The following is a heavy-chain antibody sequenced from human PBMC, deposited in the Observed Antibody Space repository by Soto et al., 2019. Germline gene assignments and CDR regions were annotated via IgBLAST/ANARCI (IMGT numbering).Heavy chain of an antibody. CDR1: GGSFSGYY. CDR2: INHSGST. V-gene: IGHV4-34*01. J-gene: IGHJ6*02. D-gene: IGHD6-6*01. Sequence: SETLSLTCAVYGGSFSGYYWSWIRQPPGKGLEWIGEINHSGSTNYNPSLKSRVTISVDTSKNQFSLKLSSVTAADTVVYYCARGRRIAARPHYYYGMDVWGQGTTVTVSS. CDR3: ARGRRIAARPHYYYGMDV.